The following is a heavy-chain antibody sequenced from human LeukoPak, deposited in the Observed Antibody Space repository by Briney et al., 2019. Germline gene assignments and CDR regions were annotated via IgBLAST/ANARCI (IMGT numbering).Heavy chain of an antibody. CDR1: GDSVSSYY. CDR2: IYYSESA. CDR3: ERKRSFDL. J-gene: IGHJ4*02. D-gene: IGHD3-9*01. V-gene: IGHV4-59*02. Sequence: PAETRSLTCTVSGDSVSSYYWSWIRQPPGKRLEWIGCIYYSESATYNPSLKSRVTISLDTTKNQFFLKLSSVTAADTAVYYCERKRSFDLWGPGALVTVSS.